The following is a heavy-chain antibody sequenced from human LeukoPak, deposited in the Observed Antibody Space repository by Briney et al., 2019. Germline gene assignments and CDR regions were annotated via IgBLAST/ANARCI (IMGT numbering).Heavy chain of an antibody. D-gene: IGHD6-19*01. CDR3: AKEGLWSSSGLPFDY. J-gene: IGHJ4*02. V-gene: IGHV3-33*06. Sequence: GGSLRLSCAASGFTFSSYGMDWVRQAPGKGLEWVAVIWYDGSNKYYADSVKGRFTISRDNSKNTLYLQMNSLRAEDTAVYYCAKEGLWSSSGLPFDYWGQGTLVSVSS. CDR1: GFTFSSYG. CDR2: IWYDGSNK.